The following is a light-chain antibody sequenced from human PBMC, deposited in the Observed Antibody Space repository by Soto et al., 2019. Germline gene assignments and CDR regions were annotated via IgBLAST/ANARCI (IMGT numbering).Light chain of an antibody. CDR3: QQYETYYT. V-gene: IGKV1-5*03. J-gene: IGKJ2*01. CDR1: QSNTTW. CDR2: EAS. Sequence: DIQMTQSPSTLSASVGDRVTITCRASQSNTTWLAWYQQKPGKAPNLLIYEASNLECGVPSSFSGSGSGTSSPLISSGQQGDDSATYYCQQYETYYTFGQGTKLEIK.